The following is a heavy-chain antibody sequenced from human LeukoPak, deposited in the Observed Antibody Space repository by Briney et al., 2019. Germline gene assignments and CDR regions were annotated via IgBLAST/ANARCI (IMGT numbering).Heavy chain of an antibody. Sequence: PSETLSLTCTVSGGSISSYYWSWIRQPAGKGLEWIGRIYTSGSTNYNPSLKSRVTMSVDTSKSQFSLKLSSVTAADTAVYYCARQQEGGVRGVSWFDPWGQGTLVTVSS. J-gene: IGHJ5*02. CDR3: ARQQEGGVRGVSWFDP. D-gene: IGHD3-10*01. V-gene: IGHV4-4*07. CDR1: GGSISSYY. CDR2: IYTSGST.